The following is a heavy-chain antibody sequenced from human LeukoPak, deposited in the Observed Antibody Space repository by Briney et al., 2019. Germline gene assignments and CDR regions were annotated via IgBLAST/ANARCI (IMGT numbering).Heavy chain of an antibody. D-gene: IGHD1-26*01. J-gene: IGHJ4*02. CDR2: ISSSGSST. CDR1: GFIFSDYY. CDR3: ASATGSLDY. Sequence: GGSLRLSCAASGFIFSDYYMSWIRQAPGKGLKWVSYISSSGSSTYYADSVKGRFTISRDNVKNSLYLQMNSLTTEDTAVYYCASATGSLDYWGQGTLVTVSS. V-gene: IGHV3-11*01.